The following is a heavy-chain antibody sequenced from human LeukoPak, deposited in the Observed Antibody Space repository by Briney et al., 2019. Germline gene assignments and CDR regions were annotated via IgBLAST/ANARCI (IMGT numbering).Heavy chain of an antibody. J-gene: IGHJ4*02. V-gene: IGHV4-34*01. Sequence: SETLSLTCAVYGGSFSGYHWSWIRQPPGKGLEWIGEINHSGSTNYNPSLKSRVTMSVDTSKNQFSLKLSSVTAADTAVYYCARGRQPWYFDYWGQGTLVTVSS. CDR3: ARGRQPWYFDY. CDR2: INHSGST. D-gene: IGHD1-1*01. CDR1: GGSFSGYH.